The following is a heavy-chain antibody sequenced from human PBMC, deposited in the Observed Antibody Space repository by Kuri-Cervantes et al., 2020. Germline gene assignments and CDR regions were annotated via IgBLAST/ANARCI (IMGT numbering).Heavy chain of an antibody. D-gene: IGHD4-17*01. CDR2: IYPSGSI. J-gene: IGHJ4*02. CDR1: GGSISSYY. CDR3: AKAQNYGDSPFDY. Sequence: SETLSLTCTVSGGSISSYYWNWIRQPAGKGLEWIGRIYPSGSINYNPSLKSRVTMSIDKSKNQFSLRLSSVTAADTAVYYCAKAQNYGDSPFDYWGQGILVTVSS. V-gene: IGHV4-4*07.